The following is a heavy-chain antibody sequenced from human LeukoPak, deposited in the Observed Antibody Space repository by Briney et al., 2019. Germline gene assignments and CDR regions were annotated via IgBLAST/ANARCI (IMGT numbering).Heavy chain of an antibody. V-gene: IGHV3-43*02. J-gene: IGHJ4*02. CDR3: SIDMWGGGSCYDY. CDR2: ISGDGGST. Sequence: GGSLRLSCAASGFTFVDYATRWVRQTPGKCLECVSVISGDGGSTYYADSVKGRFTISRDNSKNSLYLRMNSLRTEDTALYYCSIDMWGGGSCYDYWGQGTLVTVSS. D-gene: IGHD2-15*01. CDR1: GFTFVDYA.